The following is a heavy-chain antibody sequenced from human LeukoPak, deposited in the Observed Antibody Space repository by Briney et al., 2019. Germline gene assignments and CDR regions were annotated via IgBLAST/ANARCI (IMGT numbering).Heavy chain of an antibody. CDR3: ARLIRGGDFDY. CDR1: GGSFSGYY. V-gene: IGHV4-34*01. J-gene: IGHJ4*02. D-gene: IGHD3-10*01. CDR2: INHSGST. Sequence: PSETLSLTCAVYGGSFSGYYWSWIRQPPGKGLEWIGEINHSGSTNYNPSLKSRVTISVDTSKNQFSLKLSSVSAADTAVYYCARLIRGGDFDYWGQGTLDTVSS.